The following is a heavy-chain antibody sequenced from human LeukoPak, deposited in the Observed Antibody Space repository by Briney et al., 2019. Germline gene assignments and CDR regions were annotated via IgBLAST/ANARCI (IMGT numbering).Heavy chain of an antibody. CDR1: GGSISSSSYY. V-gene: IGHV4-39*07. CDR3: ARFSSGCSTSSCYLTY. Sequence: SETLSLTCTVSGGSISSSSYYWGWIRQPPGKGLEWIGSIYYSGSTYYNPSLKSRVTISVDTSNNQFSLKLTSMTAADTAVYYCARFSSGCSTSSCYLTYWGQGTLVTVS. J-gene: IGHJ4*02. D-gene: IGHD2-2*01. CDR2: IYYSGST.